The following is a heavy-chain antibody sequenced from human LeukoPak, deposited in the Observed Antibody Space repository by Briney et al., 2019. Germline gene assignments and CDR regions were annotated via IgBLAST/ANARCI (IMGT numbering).Heavy chain of an antibody. V-gene: IGHV3-30*03. CDR3: ARVGIVGATTAHFDY. J-gene: IGHJ4*02. CDR1: GFTFSSYG. D-gene: IGHD1-26*01. Sequence: GGSLRLACAASGFTFSSYGLHWVRQAPCKGLEWVAVISYDGSNKYYADSVKGRFTISRDNSKNTLYLQMNSLRAEDTAVYYCARVGIVGATTAHFDYWGQGTLVTVSS. CDR2: ISYDGSNK.